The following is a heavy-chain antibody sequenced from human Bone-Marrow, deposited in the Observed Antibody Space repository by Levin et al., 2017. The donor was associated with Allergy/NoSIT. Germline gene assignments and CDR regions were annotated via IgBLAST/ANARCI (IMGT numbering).Heavy chain of an antibody. CDR2: IYYSGST. D-gene: IGHD3-10*01. CDR1: GGSISSYY. J-gene: IGHJ5*02. Sequence: SETLSLTCTVSGGSISSYYWSWIRQPPGKGLEWIGYIYYSGSTNYNPSLKSRVTISVDTSKNQFSLKLSSVTAADTAVYYCARDGVATMVRGYGWFDPWGQGTLVTVSS. CDR3: ARDGVATMVRGYGWFDP. V-gene: IGHV4-59*01.